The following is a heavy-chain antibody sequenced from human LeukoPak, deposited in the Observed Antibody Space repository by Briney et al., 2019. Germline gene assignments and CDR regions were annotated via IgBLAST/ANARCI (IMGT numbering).Heavy chain of an antibody. CDR3: ARDIYGSGHGWFDV. J-gene: IGHJ5*02. CDR2: IHYTGST. V-gene: IGHV4-59*01. Sequence: PSDTLSLPCSVSGVSISTYYWSWLRQPPGKALEWMGYIHYTGSTNYNPSLKSRVTISVDTSKRQLSLMLRSVTAADTAVYYCARDIYGSGHGWFDVWGQGTLVTVSS. CDR1: GVSISTYY. D-gene: IGHD3-10*01.